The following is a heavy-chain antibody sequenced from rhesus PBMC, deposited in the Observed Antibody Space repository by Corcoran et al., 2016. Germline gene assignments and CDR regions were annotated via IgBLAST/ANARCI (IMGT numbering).Heavy chain of an antibody. J-gene: IGHJ4*01. CDR1: VGSVSGYCD. CDR2: IYGNSART. V-gene: IGHV4-73*01. Sequence: QLQLQQWGEGLVKPSKTLSITCAGYVGSVSGYCDWGWISRRPGQGLEWIGYIYGNSARTNYNPSLKSRVTLSVDTSKNQLSLKLSSVTTADTAAYYCARDRRGWTYRNYEFFDSWGQGVLVTVSS. D-gene: IGHD4-23*01. CDR3: ARDRRGWTYRNYEFFDS.